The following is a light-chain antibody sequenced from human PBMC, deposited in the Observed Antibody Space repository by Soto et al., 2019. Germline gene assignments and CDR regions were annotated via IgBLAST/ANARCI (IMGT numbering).Light chain of an antibody. CDR2: WAS. CDR1: QNGLYSSNNKNY. J-gene: IGKJ1*01. CDR3: QQHYSTLWT. Sequence: DIVMTQSPDSLAVSLGERATINCKSSQNGLYSSNNKNYLAWYQQKPGQPPKLLIYWASTRQSGVPDRFSGSGSGTDFTLTISSLQAEDVAVYYCQQHYSTLWTFGQGTKVEIK. V-gene: IGKV4-1*01.